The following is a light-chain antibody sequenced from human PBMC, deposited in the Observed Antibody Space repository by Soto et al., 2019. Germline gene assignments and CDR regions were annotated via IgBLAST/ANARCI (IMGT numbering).Light chain of an antibody. CDR1: QDISNY. J-gene: IGKJ4*01. CDR2: DAS. CDR3: QQYDNLPLT. Sequence: DIQMPQSPSSLSASVGDRVTITCQASQDISNYLNWYKQKPGKATKLLIYDASNLETVVPSRFSGSGSGTDFTFTISSLQPEDIATYYCQQYDNLPLTFGGGTKVEIK. V-gene: IGKV1-33*01.